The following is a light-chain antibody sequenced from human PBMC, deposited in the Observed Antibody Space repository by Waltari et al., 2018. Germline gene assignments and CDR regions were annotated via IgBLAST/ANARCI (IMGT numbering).Light chain of an antibody. J-gene: IGKJ4*01. Sequence: EIVLTPSPGTPSLSPGERATLSCRASQSVNNNYFAWYQQKPCQAPRPLIYGSSTRAPRIPDRLRGSGAGRDVHLTISPLEPEDFAAFYCQKDATSPEGFGGGTTREIK. CDR2: GSS. CDR1: QSVNNNY. CDR3: QKDATSPEG. V-gene: IGKV3-20*01.